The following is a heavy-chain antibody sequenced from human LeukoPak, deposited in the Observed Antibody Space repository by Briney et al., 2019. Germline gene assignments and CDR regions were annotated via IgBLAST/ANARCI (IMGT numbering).Heavy chain of an antibody. D-gene: IGHD1-1*01. CDR3: ARFSSLEYYYGMDV. Sequence: ASVKVSCKASAYTFTSYDIGWVRQAPGQGLEWMGWISAYNGITNYVQKLQGRVTMTTDTSTSTAHMELTSLRSDDTAVYYCARFSSLEYYYGMDVWGQGTTVTVSS. CDR2: ISAYNGIT. J-gene: IGHJ6*02. V-gene: IGHV1-18*01. CDR1: AYTFTSYD.